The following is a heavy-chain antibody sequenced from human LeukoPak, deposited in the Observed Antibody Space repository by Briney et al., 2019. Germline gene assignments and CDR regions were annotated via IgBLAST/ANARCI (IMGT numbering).Heavy chain of an antibody. D-gene: IGHD4-23*01. V-gene: IGHV3-30*03. CDR2: ISYDGSNK. CDR1: GFTFSSYG. Sequence: GGSLRLSCAASGFTFSSYGMHWVRQAPGKGLGWVAVISYDGSNKYYADSVKGRFTISRDNSKNTLYLQTNSLRAEDTAVYYCATHTTVAYFDYWGQGTLVTVSS. CDR3: ATHTTVAYFDY. J-gene: IGHJ4*02.